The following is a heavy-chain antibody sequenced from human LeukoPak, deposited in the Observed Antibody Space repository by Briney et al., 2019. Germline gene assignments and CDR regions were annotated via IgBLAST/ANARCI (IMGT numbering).Heavy chain of an antibody. J-gene: IGHJ4*02. D-gene: IGHD5-12*01. CDR3: ARHVSGGYDWGEFDY. V-gene: IGHV4-59*08. CDR1: GGSISSYY. Sequence: SETLSLTCTVSGGSISSYYWSWLRQPPGKGLEWIGYIYYSGGTNYNPSLKSRVTISVDTSKNQFSLKLSSVTAADTAVYYCARHVSGGYDWGEFDYWGQGTLVTVSS. CDR2: IYYSGGT.